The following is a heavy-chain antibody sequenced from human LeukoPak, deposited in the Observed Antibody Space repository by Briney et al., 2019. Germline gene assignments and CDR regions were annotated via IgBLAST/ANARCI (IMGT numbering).Heavy chain of an antibody. CDR3: AREKLERRDNWFDP. V-gene: IGHV3-7*03. CDR2: MKQDGSEK. Sequence: SGGSLRLSCAASGFTLSSYWMSWVRQAPGKGLEWVANMKQDGSEKYYVDSVKGRFTISRDNAKNSLYLQMNSLRAEDTAVYYCAREKLERRDNWFDPWGQGTLVTVSS. J-gene: IGHJ5*02. CDR1: GFTLSSYW. D-gene: IGHD1-1*01.